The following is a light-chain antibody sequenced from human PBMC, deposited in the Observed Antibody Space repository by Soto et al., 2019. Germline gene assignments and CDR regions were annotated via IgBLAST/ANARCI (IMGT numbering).Light chain of an antibody. CDR3: QQYNSYPLT. CDR1: QSISNW. J-gene: IGKJ5*01. Sequence: DIQMTQSPSTLSASVGDRVTITCRASQSISNWLAWYQQKQGKAPKLLIYDASSLESGVPSRFSGSGSGTEFTLTISSLQPDDFATYYCQQYNSYPLTFGQGTRLEIK. CDR2: DAS. V-gene: IGKV1-5*01.